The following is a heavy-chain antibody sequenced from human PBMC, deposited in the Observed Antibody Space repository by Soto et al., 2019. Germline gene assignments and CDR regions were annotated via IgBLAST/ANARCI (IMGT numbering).Heavy chain of an antibody. J-gene: IGHJ4*02. D-gene: IGHD6-19*01. V-gene: IGHV3-30-3*01. CDR1: GFTFSSYT. CDR2: ISYDGSNK. CDR3: ARPYSSGWYGALDY. Sequence: QVQLVESGGGVVQPGRSLRLSCTASGFTFSSYTMHWVRQAPGKGLEWVAVISYDGSNKYYADSVKGRFTISRDNSKNPRYLQMNSLRVEDTAVYYCARPYSSGWYGALDYWGQGTLVTVSS.